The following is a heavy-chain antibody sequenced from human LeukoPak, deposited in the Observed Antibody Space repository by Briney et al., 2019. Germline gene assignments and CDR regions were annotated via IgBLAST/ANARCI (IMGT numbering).Heavy chain of an antibody. V-gene: IGHV3-9*03. CDR1: GSTFDDYA. J-gene: IGHJ3*02. Sequence: PGGSLRLSCAASGSTFDDYAMHLVRQAPGKGLEWVSGISWNSGSIGYADSVKGRFTISRDNAKNSLYLQMNSLRAEDMALYYCAKDSSGYDSGAFDIWGQGTMVTVSS. CDR2: ISWNSGSI. D-gene: IGHD5-12*01. CDR3: AKDSSGYDSGAFDI.